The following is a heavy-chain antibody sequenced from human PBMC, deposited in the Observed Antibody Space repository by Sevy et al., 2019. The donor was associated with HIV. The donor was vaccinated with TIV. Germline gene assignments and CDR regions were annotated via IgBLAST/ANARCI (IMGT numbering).Heavy chain of an antibody. Sequence: GGSLRLSCAASGFTFSSYPMSWVRQAPGKGLEWVSAISGSGFDTYYGDSVKGRFTISRDNSKNTGHLQMNSLRAEDTATYFCAKEYRIAVAGTVAFDIWGQGTMVTVSS. V-gene: IGHV3-23*01. CDR1: GFTFSSYP. D-gene: IGHD6-19*01. CDR3: AKEYRIAVAGTVAFDI. J-gene: IGHJ3*02. CDR2: ISGSGFDT.